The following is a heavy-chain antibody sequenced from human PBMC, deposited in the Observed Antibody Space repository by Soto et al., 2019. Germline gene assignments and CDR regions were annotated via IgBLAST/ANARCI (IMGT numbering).Heavy chain of an antibody. D-gene: IGHD1-26*01. J-gene: IGHJ3*02. CDR2: IKSKASGGTT. CDR1: GFTFNNDC. V-gene: IGHV3-15*01. Sequence: EVQLVESGGDLVKPGGSLRLSCATSGFTFNNDCMNWVRQPPGKGLEWVGRIKSKASGGTTDYAAPVKGRFTISRDDSNTTLHQPMNSLQTEDTGVYYWNTNVDSGTVGHWDGAFEIWGQGTMVTVSS. CDR3: NTNVDSGTVGHWDGAFEI.